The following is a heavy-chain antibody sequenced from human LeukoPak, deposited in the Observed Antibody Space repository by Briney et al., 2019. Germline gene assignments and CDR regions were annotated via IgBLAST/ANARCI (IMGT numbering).Heavy chain of an antibody. CDR3: ARLYQTRARYYYGMDV. J-gene: IGHJ6*02. Sequence: ASVKVSCKASGYTFTSYDINWVRLATGQGLEWMGWMNPNSGNTGYAQKFQGRVTMTRNTSISTAYMELSSLRSEDTAVYYCARLYQTRARYYYGMDVWGQGTMVTVSS. V-gene: IGHV1-8*01. CDR2: MNPNSGNT. D-gene: IGHD2-2*01. CDR1: GYTFTSYD.